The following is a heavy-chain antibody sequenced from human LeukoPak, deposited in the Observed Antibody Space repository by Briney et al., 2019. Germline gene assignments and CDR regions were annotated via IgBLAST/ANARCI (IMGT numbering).Heavy chain of an antibody. J-gene: IGHJ6*02. CDR2: ISGSGGST. V-gene: IGHV3-23*01. CDR3: AKADYGDYLDYYYGMDV. D-gene: IGHD4-17*01. CDR1: GFTFSGYA. Sequence: GGSLRLSCAASGFTFSGYAMSWVRQAPGKGLEWVSAISGSGGSTYYADSVKGRFTISRDNSKNTLYLQMNSLRAEDTAVYYCAKADYGDYLDYYYGMDVWGQGTTVTVSS.